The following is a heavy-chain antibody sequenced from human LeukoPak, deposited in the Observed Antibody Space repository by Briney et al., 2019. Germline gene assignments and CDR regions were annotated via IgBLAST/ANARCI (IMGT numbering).Heavy chain of an antibody. CDR1: GFTFSSYW. J-gene: IGHJ6*03. CDR3: ARVPFKTIFGVVSGYYYYYMDV. Sequence: GGSLRLSCAASGFTFSSYWMHWVRQAPGEGLVWVSRIKSDGSITTYADSVKGRFTISRDNAKNTLYLQMNSLRAEDTAVYYCARVPFKTIFGVVSGYYYYYMDVWGKGTTVTVSS. V-gene: IGHV3-74*01. D-gene: IGHD3-3*01. CDR2: IKSDGSIT.